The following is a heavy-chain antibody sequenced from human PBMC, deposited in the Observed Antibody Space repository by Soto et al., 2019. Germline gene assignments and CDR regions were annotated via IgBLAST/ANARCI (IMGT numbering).Heavy chain of an antibody. CDR3: ARERTRRYFDY. V-gene: IGHV4-30-4*01. CDR1: GGSISSGDYY. CDR2: IYYSGST. J-gene: IGHJ4*02. Sequence: TLSLTCTVSGGSISSGDYYWSWIRQPPGKGLEWIGYIYYSGSTYYNPSLKSRVTISVDTSKNQFSLKLSSVTAADTAVYYCARERTRRYFDYWGQGTLVTVSS.